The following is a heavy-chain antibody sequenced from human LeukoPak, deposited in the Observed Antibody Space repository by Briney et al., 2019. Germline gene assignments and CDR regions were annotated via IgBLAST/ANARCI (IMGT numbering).Heavy chain of an antibody. CDR1: GLTFDDYG. CDR3: ARDCSSTSCYTFDY. Sequence: PGGSLRLSCAASGLTFDDYGMSWVRQAPGKGLEWVSGINWNGGSTGYADSVKGRFTISRDNAKNSLYLQMNSLRAEDTALYYCARDCSSTSCYTFDYWGQGTLVTVSS. J-gene: IGHJ4*02. CDR2: INWNGGST. V-gene: IGHV3-20*04. D-gene: IGHD2-2*02.